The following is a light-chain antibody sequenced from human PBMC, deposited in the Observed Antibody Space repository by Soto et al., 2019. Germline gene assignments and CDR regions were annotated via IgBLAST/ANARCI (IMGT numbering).Light chain of an antibody. V-gene: IGKV3-20*01. CDR3: QQYGSSPRT. CDR1: QSGTNNY. CDR2: GAS. J-gene: IGKJ1*01. Sequence: EIVLTQSPGTLSLSPGERATLSCRASQSGTNNYLAWYQQRPGQAPRLLIYGASSRATGIPDRFSGSGSGTDFTLRISKLEPEDFAVYYCQQYGSSPRTFGQGTKVEIK.